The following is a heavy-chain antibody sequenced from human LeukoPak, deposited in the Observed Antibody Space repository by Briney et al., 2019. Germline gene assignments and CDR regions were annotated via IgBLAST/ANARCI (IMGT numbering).Heavy chain of an antibody. CDR2: IYSSGST. D-gene: IGHD5-24*01. CDR1: GLTVSSNY. V-gene: IGHV3-53*01. CDR3: TRTFLSGDGYKVGYFDY. J-gene: IGHJ4*02. Sequence: GGSLRLSCAASGLTVSSNYMSWVRQAPGKGLEWVSLIYSSGSTYYADSVKGRFTISRDNSKNTLFLQMNRLTAEDTAMYYCTRTFLSGDGYKVGYFDYWGQGTLVTVSS.